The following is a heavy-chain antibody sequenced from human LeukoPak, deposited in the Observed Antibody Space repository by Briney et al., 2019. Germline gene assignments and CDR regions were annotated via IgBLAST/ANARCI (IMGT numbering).Heavy chain of an antibody. CDR2: IYTSGST. D-gene: IGHD2-2*01. Sequence: SETLSLTCTVSGGSISSYYWSWIRQPAGKGLEWIGRIYTSGSTNYNPSLKSRVTMSVDTSKNQFSLKLSSVTAADTAVYYCARGAVVPAARGDYYYYYMDVWGKGTTVTVSS. J-gene: IGHJ6*03. CDR1: GGSISSYY. CDR3: ARGAVVPAARGDYYYYYMDV. V-gene: IGHV4-4*07.